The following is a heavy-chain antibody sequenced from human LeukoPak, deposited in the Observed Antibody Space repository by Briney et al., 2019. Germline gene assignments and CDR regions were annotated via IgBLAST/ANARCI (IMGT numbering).Heavy chain of an antibody. CDR2: IGTAGDT. D-gene: IGHD3-22*01. Sequence: GGSLRLSCAASGFTFSSYDMHWVRQATGKGLEWVSAIGTAGDTYYPGSVKGRFTISRENAKNSLYLQMYSLRAGDTAVYYCARDRYYYDSSGFFDYWGQGTLVTVSS. CDR3: ARDRYYYDSSGFFDY. J-gene: IGHJ4*02. CDR1: GFTFSSYD. V-gene: IGHV3-13*01.